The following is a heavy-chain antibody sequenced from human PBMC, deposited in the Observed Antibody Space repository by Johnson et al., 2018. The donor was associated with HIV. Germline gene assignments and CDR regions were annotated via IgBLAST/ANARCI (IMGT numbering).Heavy chain of an antibody. J-gene: IGHJ3*02. V-gene: IGHV3-15*01. D-gene: IGHD3-22*01. CDR3: ARDSYDTTGKQHDAFDI. CDR1: GFTFSNAW. Sequence: EVQLVESGGGLVKPGGSLRLSCAASGFTFSNAWMSWVRQAPGKGLEWVGRIKSKTDAGTTDYAAPVKGRFTISRDDSKNTLYLQMNSLQTEDTGVYYCARDSYDTTGKQHDAFDIWGQGTMVTVSS. CDR2: IKSKTDAGTT.